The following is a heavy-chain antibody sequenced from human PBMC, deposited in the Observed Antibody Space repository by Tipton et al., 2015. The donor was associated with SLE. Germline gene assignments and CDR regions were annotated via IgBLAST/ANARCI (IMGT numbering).Heavy chain of an antibody. V-gene: IGHV3-53*04. CDR3: ARGGLRFLEWFEDY. CDR2: IYSGGST. CDR1: GFTVSSNY. J-gene: IGHJ4*02. D-gene: IGHD3-3*01. Sequence: QLVQSGGGLVQPGGSLRLSCAASGFTVSSNYMSWVRQAPGKGLEWVSVIYSGGSTYYADSVKGRFTISRDNSKNTLYLQMNSLRAEDTAVYYCARGGLRFLEWFEDYWGQGTLVTVSS.